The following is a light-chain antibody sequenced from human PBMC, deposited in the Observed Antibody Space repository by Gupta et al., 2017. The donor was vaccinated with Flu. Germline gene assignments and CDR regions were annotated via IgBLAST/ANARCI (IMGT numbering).Light chain of an antibody. CDR3: SSYTRSSTVV. V-gene: IGLV2-18*02. CDR2: EVS. Sequence: SSDVGAYNRVSWYQQPPGTAPKLMIYEVSNRPSGVPDRFSGSKSGNTASLTISGLQAEDEADYYCSSYTRSSTVVFGGGTKLTVL. J-gene: IGLJ2*01. CDR1: SSDVGAYNR.